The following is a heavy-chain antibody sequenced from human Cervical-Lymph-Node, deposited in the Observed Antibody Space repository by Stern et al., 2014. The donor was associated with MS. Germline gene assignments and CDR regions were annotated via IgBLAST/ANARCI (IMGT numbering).Heavy chain of an antibody. CDR1: GYTFTSYW. CDR3: ARQRYFDY. V-gene: IGHV5-51*01. CDR2: IFPGGSDI. J-gene: IGHJ4*02. Sequence: EVQLVESGPEVKRPGESLKISCQASGYTFTSYWIGWVRQMPGKGLEWIAIIFPGGSDIRYSPSFQGQVTIFANKSSSTAYLQGNNLKASDTAIYYCARQRYFDYWGQGTLVTVSS.